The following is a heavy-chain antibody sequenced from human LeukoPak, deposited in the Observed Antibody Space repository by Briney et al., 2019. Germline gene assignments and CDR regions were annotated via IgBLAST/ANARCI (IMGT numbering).Heavy chain of an antibody. CDR1: GYTFTSYD. V-gene: IGHV1-8*03. J-gene: IGHJ6*03. Sequence: ASVKVSCKASGYTFTSYDINWVRQATGQGLEWMGWMNPNSGNTGYAQKFQGRVTITRNTSISTAYMELSSLRSEDTAVYYCARVSVGYDSSGWLYYYYYYMDVWGKGTTVTVSS. CDR3: ARVSVGYDSSGWLYYYYYYMDV. D-gene: IGHD3-22*01. CDR2: MNPNSGNT.